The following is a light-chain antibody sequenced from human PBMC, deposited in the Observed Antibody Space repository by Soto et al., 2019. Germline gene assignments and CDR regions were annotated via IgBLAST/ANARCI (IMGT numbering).Light chain of an antibody. CDR2: AAS. V-gene: IGKV1-39*01. Sequence: DIQMTQSPSSLSASVGDRVTITCRASQRISTNLNWYQQKPGKPPGLLIYAASSLQNEVPSRFSGSGSGTDFTLTISSLQPEDAATYYCQQTYMSPCTFGQGTKLEIK. CDR1: QRISTN. J-gene: IGKJ2*02. CDR3: QQTYMSPCT.